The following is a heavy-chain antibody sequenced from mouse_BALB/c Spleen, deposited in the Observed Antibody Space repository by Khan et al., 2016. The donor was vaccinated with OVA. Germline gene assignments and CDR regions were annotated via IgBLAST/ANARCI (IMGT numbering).Heavy chain of an antibody. CDR3: TRNGFGNYESLDY. V-gene: IGHV1-5*01. CDR1: GYTFTSYW. CDR2: IYPGNSDI. Sequence: VQLQQSGTVLARPGASVKMSCKASGYTFTSYWMHWVKQRPGQGLEWIGAIYPGNSDINYNQKFKGKAKLTAVTSTSTAYMERNSLSKEDSAGYYCTRNGFGNYESLDYWGQGTTRTGSS. J-gene: IGHJ2*01. D-gene: IGHD2-1*01.